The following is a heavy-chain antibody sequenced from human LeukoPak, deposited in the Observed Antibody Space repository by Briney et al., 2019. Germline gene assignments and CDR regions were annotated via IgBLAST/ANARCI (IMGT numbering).Heavy chain of an antibody. CDR1: GFTFSSYC. V-gene: IGHV3-48*02. Sequence: PGGSLRLSCAASGFTFSSYCMTWARQAPGKGREWVSYISSSSSTIYYADSVKGRFTISRDNAKNSLYLQMNSLRDEDTAVYYCARDVPIPLWDWGQGTLVTVSS. CDR3: ARDVPIPLWD. CDR2: ISSSSSTI. J-gene: IGHJ4*02. D-gene: IGHD1-26*01.